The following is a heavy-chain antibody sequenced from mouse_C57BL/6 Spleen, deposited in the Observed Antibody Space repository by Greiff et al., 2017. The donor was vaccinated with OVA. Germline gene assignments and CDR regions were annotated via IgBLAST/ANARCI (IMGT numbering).Heavy chain of an antibody. CDR2: IDPNSGGT. D-gene: IGHD1-1*01. V-gene: IGHV1-72*01. CDR1: GYTFTSYW. Sequence: QVQLQQPGAELVKPGASVKLSCKASGYTFTSYWMHWVKQRPGRGLEWIGRIDPNSGGTKYNEKFKSQATLTVDKPSSTAYMQLSSLTSEDSAVYYCARSDYYGSSYWYFDVWGTGTTVTVSS. J-gene: IGHJ1*03. CDR3: ARSDYYGSSYWYFDV.